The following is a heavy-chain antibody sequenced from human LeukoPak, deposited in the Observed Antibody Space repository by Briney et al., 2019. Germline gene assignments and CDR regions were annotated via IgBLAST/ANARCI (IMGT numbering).Heavy chain of an antibody. CDR3: ARAAQSYCSGGSCRYYFDY. J-gene: IGHJ4*02. V-gene: IGHV4-59*01. D-gene: IGHD2-15*01. CDR1: GGSISSYY. CDR2: IYYSGSI. Sequence: SETLSLTCTVSGGSISSYYWSWIRQPPGKGLEWIGYIYYSGSINYNPSLKSRVTISVDTSKNQFSLKLSSVTAADTAVYYCARAAQSYCSGGSCRYYFDYWGQGTLVTVSS.